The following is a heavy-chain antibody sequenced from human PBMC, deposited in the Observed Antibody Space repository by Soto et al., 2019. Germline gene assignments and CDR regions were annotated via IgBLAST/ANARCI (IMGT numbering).Heavy chain of an antibody. J-gene: IGHJ6*02. CDR1: GFPFINYG. Sequence: GXSVKVSCKASGFPFINYGLNWVRQAPGQGLEWMGWVSANNGHTNYAQNLQGRVSMTTDTSTSTAYMELRGLRFDDTAVYYCARDLESVKAKHFFYYYAMDVWGQGTTVTVSS. D-gene: IGHD2-8*01. CDR3: ARDLESVKAKHFFYYYAMDV. CDR2: VSANNGHT. V-gene: IGHV1-18*01.